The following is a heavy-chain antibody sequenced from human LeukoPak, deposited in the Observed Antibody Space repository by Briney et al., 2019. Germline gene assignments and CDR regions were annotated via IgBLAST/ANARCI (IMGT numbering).Heavy chain of an antibody. J-gene: IGHJ4*02. Sequence: GGSLRLSCSASGFTLRNYGMSWVRQAPRKGLEWVSAISGSGGSTYYADSVKGRFTISRDNSKNTLYLQMNSLRAEDTAVYYCAKVGSSSWYVHYWGQGTLVTVSS. CDR1: GFTLRNYG. CDR2: ISGSGGST. D-gene: IGHD6-13*01. CDR3: AKVGSSSWYVHY. V-gene: IGHV3-23*01.